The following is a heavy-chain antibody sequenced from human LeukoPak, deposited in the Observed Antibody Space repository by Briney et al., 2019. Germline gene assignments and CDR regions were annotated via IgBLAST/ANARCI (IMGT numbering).Heavy chain of an antibody. D-gene: IGHD5-12*01. Sequence: SEALSLTCTVSGGSISSGAYYWSWIRQHPGKGLEWIGCIYYSGSTYYSPSLKSRVTISVDTSKNQFSLKLSSVTAADTAVYYCARAATITAFDIWGQGTMVTVSS. V-gene: IGHV4-31*03. J-gene: IGHJ3*02. CDR1: GGSISSGAYY. CDR3: ARAATITAFDI. CDR2: IYYSGST.